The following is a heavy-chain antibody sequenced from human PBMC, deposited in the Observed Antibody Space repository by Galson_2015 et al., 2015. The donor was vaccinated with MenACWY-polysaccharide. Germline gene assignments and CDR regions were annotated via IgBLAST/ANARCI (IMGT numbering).Heavy chain of an antibody. J-gene: IGHJ2*01. CDR1: GFTFSSYG. D-gene: IGHD3-3*01. V-gene: IGHV3-30*18. Sequence: SLRLSCAASGFTFSSYGMHWVRQAPGKGLEWVAVISYDGSNKYYADSVKGRSTISRDNSKNTLYLQMNSLRAEDTAVYYCAKGASPGVVPLDWYFDLWGRGPLLTVSS. CDR2: ISYDGSNK. CDR3: AKGASPGVVPLDWYFDL.